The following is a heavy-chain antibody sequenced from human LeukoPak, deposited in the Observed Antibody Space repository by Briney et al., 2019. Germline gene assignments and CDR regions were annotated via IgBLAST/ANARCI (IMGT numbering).Heavy chain of an antibody. J-gene: IGHJ4*02. CDR1: GFTFSSYA. D-gene: IGHD1-26*01. Sequence: GGSLRLSCAASGFTFSSYAMSWVRQAPGKGLEWVSVIYSGGSTYYADSVKGRFTISRHNSNNTLYLQMNSLRAEDTAVYYCARSRGSYLEYFDYWGQGTLVTVSS. V-gene: IGHV3-53*04. CDR3: ARSRGSYLEYFDY. CDR2: IYSGGST.